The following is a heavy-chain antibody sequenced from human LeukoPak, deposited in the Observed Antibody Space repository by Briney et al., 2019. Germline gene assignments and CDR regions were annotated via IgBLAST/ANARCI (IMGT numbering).Heavy chain of an antibody. D-gene: IGHD2-2*02. CDR2: IYYSGST. CDR3: ARDVPVAPAAIRRRLFDY. J-gene: IGHJ4*02. CDR1: GGSISSGGYY. V-gene: IGHV4-30-4*08. Sequence: SETLSLTCTVSGGSISSGGYYWSWIRQPPGKGLEWIGYIYYSGSTYYNPSLKSRVTISVDTSKNQFSLKLSSVTAADTAVYYCARDVPVAPAAIRRRLFDYWGQGTLVTVSS.